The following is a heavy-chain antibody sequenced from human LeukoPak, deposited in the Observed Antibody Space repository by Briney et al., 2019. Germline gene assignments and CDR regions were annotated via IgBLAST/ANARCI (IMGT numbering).Heavy chain of an antibody. CDR2: ISYDGSIQ. CDR1: GFTFSKYA. D-gene: IGHD3-3*01. CDR3: AKVRAYDFWSGRGSISDAFDI. Sequence: GGSLRLSCAASGFTFSKYAMHWVRQAPGKGLEWVTYISYDGSIQYYADSVKGRFTISRDNSKNTLYLQMNSLRAEDTAVYYCAKVRAYDFWSGRGSISDAFDIWGQGTMVTVSS. V-gene: IGHV3-30*04. J-gene: IGHJ3*02.